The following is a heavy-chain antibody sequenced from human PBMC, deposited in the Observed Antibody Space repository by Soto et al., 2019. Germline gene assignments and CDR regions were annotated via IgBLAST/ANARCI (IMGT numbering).Heavy chain of an antibody. J-gene: IGHJ4*02. CDR2: IIPMLGMS. Sequence: QVQLVQSGAEVKKPGSSVRVSCTASGDTFNFYTISWVRQVPGQGPEWMGRIIPMLGMSNYAQKFQGRVTIMADKSTITVYMNLSGLTSEDTAVYYCATTYGSGSTHFEYWGQGTLVTVSS. CDR1: GDTFNFYT. CDR3: ATTYGSGSTHFEY. V-gene: IGHV1-69*02. D-gene: IGHD3-10*01.